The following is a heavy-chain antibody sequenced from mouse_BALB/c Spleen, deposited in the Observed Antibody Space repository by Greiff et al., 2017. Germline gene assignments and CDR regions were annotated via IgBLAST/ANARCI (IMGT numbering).Heavy chain of an antibody. CDR2: IDPYNGGT. CDR3: ASGGYDYDFYAMDY. J-gene: IGHJ4*01. CDR1: GYTFTDYE. D-gene: IGHD2-4*01. Sequence: QVQLQQSGAELVRPGASVTLSCKASGYTFTDYEMHWVKQTPVHGLEWIGAIDPYNGGTSYNQKFKGKATLTVDKSSSTAFMHLNSLTSEDSAVYYCASGGYDYDFYAMDYWGQGTSVTVSS. V-gene: IGHV1-15*01.